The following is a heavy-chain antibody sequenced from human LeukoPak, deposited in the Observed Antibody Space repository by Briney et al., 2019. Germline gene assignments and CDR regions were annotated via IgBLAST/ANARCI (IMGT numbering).Heavy chain of an antibody. CDR2: IYTSGST. D-gene: IGHD3-22*01. CDR1: GGSISSYY. CDR3: ARVSVGCYDSSGYYRQNAFDI. V-gene: IGHV4-4*07. J-gene: IGHJ3*02. Sequence: SETLSLTCTVSGGSISSYYWSWIRQPAGKGLEWIGRIYTSGSTNYNPSLKSRVTMSVDTSKNQFSLKLSSVTAADTAVYYCARVSVGCYDSSGYYRQNAFDIWGQGTMVTVSS.